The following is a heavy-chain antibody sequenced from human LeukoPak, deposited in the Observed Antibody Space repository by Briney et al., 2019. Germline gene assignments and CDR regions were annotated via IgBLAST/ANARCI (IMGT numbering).Heavy chain of an antibody. J-gene: IGHJ4*02. V-gene: IGHV3-30*01. Sequence: PGGSLRLSCTASGFPFSTYAMHWVRQAPAKGLEWVAVISYDGRSKYYADSVKGRFTISRDNSKNSLYLQMNSLRVDDTAMYYCVRFPTPHPFFDSCGYYYLEYWGQGSLVTVSS. CDR2: ISYDGRSK. CDR3: VRFPTPHPFFDSCGYYYLEY. D-gene: IGHD5-12*01. CDR1: GFPFSTYA.